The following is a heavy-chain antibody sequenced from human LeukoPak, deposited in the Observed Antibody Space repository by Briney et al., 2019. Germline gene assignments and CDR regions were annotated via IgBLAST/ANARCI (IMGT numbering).Heavy chain of an antibody. V-gene: IGHV3-9*01. Sequence: GGSLRLSCAASGFTFSSYWMSWVRQAPGKGLEWVSGISWNSGSIGYADSVKGRFTISRDNAKNSLYLQMNSLRAEDTALYYCAKAPAGVAATLFEHWGQGTLVTVSS. CDR3: AKAPAGVAATLFEH. CDR2: ISWNSGSI. CDR1: GFTFSSYW. J-gene: IGHJ1*01. D-gene: IGHD2-15*01.